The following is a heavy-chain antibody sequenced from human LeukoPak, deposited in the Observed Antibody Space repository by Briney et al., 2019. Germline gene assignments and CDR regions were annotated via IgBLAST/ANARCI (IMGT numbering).Heavy chain of an antibody. J-gene: IGHJ4*02. D-gene: IGHD6-19*01. CDR3: AKTTVGYSSGRYPGWPADC. CDR1: GFTFNTYA. V-gene: IGHV3-23*01. CDR2: ICGSGGCT. Sequence: QSGGSLRLSCAASGFTFNTYAIYWVPHAPGKGLECVSGICGSGGCTYYADSVRGRFTISRDNSKNTVYLQMNSLTADDTAIYYCAKTTVGYSSGRYPGWPADCWGQGTLVTVSS.